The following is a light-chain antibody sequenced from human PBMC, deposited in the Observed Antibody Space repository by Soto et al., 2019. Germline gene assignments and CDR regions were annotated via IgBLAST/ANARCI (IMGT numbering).Light chain of an antibody. Sequence: EIVMTQSPATLSVSPGQRATLSCRASQSVSGNSAWYQQKPGQAPRLLIYDASTRATGIPARFSGSGSGTEFTLTISSLQSEDFAVYYCQQYYNWPRSFGQGTKLEIK. V-gene: IGKV3-15*01. CDR1: QSVSGN. J-gene: IGKJ2*04. CDR2: DAS. CDR3: QQYYNWPRS.